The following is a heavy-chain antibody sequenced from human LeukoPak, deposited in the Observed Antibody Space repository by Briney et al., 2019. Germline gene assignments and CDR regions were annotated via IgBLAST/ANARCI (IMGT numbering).Heavy chain of an antibody. CDR1: GYTFTSYG. J-gene: IGHJ6*02. D-gene: IGHD3-22*01. CDR3: ARVRVVYYDSSGYFSPRYYYYGMDV. CDR2: MNPNSGNT. V-gene: IGHV1-8*02. Sequence: ASVKVSCKASGYTFTSYGISWVRQAPGQGLEWMGWMNPNSGNTGYAQKFQGRVTMTRNTSISTAYMELSSLRSEDTAVYYCARVRVVYYDSSGYFSPRYYYYGMDVWGQGTTVTVSS.